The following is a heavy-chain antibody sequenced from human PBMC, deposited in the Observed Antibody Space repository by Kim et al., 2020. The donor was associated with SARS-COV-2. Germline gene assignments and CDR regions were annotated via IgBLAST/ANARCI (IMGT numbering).Heavy chain of an antibody. Sequence: SVKGRFTISRANAKSSLSLQMNGLRAEDTAVYYCARSLYCSSASCFFGMDVWGQGTTVTVSS. D-gene: IGHD2-2*01. CDR3: ARSLYCSSASCFFGMDV. V-gene: IGHV3-48*03. J-gene: IGHJ6*02.